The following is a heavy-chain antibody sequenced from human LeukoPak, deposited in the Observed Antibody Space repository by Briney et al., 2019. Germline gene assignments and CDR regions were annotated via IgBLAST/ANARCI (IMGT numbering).Heavy chain of an antibody. CDR1: GFTFSSYA. D-gene: IGHD6-13*01. J-gene: IGHJ5*02. CDR2: ISGSGGST. Sequence: GGSLRLSCAASGFTFSSYAMSWVRQAPGKGLEWVSAISGSGGSTYYADSVKGRFTISRDNSKNTLYLQMNNLGGQDTAIYYCAKSIAAAEGWFDPWGQGTLVTVSS. V-gene: IGHV3-23*01. CDR3: AKSIAAAEGWFDP.